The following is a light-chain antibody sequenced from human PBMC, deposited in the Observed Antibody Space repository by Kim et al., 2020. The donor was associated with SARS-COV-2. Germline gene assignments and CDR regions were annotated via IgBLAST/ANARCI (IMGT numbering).Light chain of an antibody. J-gene: IGKJ2*01. V-gene: IGKV1-17*01. Sequence: SAFVGDRVTITCRASQGIGNGVDWYQKEVGNAPKRLIFTASTLQSGVPTRFRGSASGTEFTLTINILQPEDSATYYCLQFNNFPYTFGQVTKLEI. CDR1: QGIGNG. CDR2: TAS. CDR3: LQFNNFPYT.